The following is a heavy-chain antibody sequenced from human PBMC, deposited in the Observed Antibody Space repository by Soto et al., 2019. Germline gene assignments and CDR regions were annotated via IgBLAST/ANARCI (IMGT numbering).Heavy chain of an antibody. Sequence: QVQLQESGPGLVQPSGTLSLTCAVSGDSINNSHWWSWVRQTPGKGLEWIGETYHSGTTNYNPSLKPRVTISIDKSKNQSSLKMNSVTAADTAVYYCAREVNSSPARGPNWFDPSGQSTLVTVSS. D-gene: IGHD6-13*01. V-gene: IGHV4-4*02. J-gene: IGHJ5*02. CDR3: AREVNSSPARGPNWFDP. CDR2: TYHSGTT. CDR1: GDSINNSHW.